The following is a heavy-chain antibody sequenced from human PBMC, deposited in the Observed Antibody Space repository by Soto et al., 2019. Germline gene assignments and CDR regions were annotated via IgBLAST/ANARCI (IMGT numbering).Heavy chain of an antibody. J-gene: IGHJ4*02. V-gene: IGHV3-23*01. CDR1: GFTFSNYA. Sequence: GSLRLSCTASGFTFSNYAINWVRLAPGKRLEWVSSVIGSGVNVFYADSVKGRFTISRDNSKNTVYLEMNSLRADDTAEYFCAKGSAFECKGAICYPFDHWGRGTLVTVSS. CDR3: AKGSAFECKGAICYPFDH. D-gene: IGHD3-10*01. CDR2: VIGSGVNV.